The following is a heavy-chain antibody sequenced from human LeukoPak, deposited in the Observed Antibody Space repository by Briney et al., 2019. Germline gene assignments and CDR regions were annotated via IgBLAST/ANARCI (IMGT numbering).Heavy chain of an antibody. CDR3: ASGYSHTLYYYYGMDV. CDR1: GFTFSSYA. V-gene: IGHV3-23*01. CDR2: ISGSGGST. Sequence: GGSLRLSCAASGFTFSSYAMSWVRQAPGKGLEWVSAISGSGGSTYYADSVKGWFTISRDNSKNTLYLQMNSLRAEDTAVYYCASGYSHTLYYYYGMDVWGQGTTVTVSS. J-gene: IGHJ6*02. D-gene: IGHD3-22*01.